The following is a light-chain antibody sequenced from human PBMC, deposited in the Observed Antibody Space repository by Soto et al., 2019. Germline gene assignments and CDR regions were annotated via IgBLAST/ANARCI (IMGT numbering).Light chain of an antibody. CDR1: QSVSSY. CDR3: QQYNNWPPIT. Sequence: EIVLTQSPATLSLSPGERATLSCRASQSVSSYLAWYQQKPGQAPRLLISGASTRATGIPARFSGSGSGTEFTLTISSLQSEDFAVYYCQQYNNWPPITFGQGTKVDIK. CDR2: GAS. J-gene: IGKJ1*01. V-gene: IGKV3-15*01.